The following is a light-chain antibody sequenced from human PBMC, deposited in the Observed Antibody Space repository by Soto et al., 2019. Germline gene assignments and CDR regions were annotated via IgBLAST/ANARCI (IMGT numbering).Light chain of an antibody. CDR3: QQYNSAPQT. V-gene: IGKV4-1*01. J-gene: IGKJ1*01. CDR1: QSVVYSSNNKNY. Sequence: DXVMTQSRDSLAVSLGERATINCSSSQSVVYSSNNKNYLAWYQQKPGQDPKLLLYWASTRESGVPDRFRGSGSGTDLNLTISSLQAEDVAVYYCQQYNSAPQTFGQGTKVDIK. CDR2: WAS.